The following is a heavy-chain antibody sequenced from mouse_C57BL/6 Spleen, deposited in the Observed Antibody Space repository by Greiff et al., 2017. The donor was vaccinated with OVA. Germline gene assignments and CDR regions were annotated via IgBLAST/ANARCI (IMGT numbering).Heavy chain of an antibody. CDR2: ISYDGSN. Sequence: DVKLQESGPGLVKPSQSLSLTCSVTGYSITSGYYWNWIRQFPGNKLEWMGYISYDGSNNYNPSLKNRISITRDTSKNQFFLKLNSVTTEDTATYYCARSLRTYFDVWGTGTTVTVSS. CDR3: ARSLRTYFDV. CDR1: GYSITSGYY. D-gene: IGHD1-1*01. J-gene: IGHJ1*03. V-gene: IGHV3-6*01.